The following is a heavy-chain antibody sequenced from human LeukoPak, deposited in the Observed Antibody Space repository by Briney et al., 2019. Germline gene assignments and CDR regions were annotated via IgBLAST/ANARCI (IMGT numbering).Heavy chain of an antibody. V-gene: IGHV5-51*01. CDR3: ARSSYDSSGYYYVWFDP. J-gene: IGHJ5*02. D-gene: IGHD3-22*01. CDR2: IYPGDSDT. CDR1: GYSFTSYW. Sequence: GESLKISCKGSGYSFTSYWIGWVRQMPGKGLEWMGIIYPGDSDTRYSPSFQGQVTISADKSISTAYLQWSSLKASDTAMYYCARSSYDSSGYYYVWFDPWGQGTLVTVSS.